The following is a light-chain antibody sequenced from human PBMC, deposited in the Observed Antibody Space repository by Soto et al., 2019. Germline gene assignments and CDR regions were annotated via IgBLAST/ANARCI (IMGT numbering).Light chain of an antibody. V-gene: IGKV3-20*01. J-gene: IGKJ1*01. CDR3: QQYGSSPWT. CDR1: QSVSSRY. CDR2: GAS. Sequence: EIVLTQSPGTLSLSPGERATLSCRASQSVSSRYLAWYQQKPGQAPRLLLYGASSRATGIPGRLGGSASATVSTLTISRLGPDVFAVYCWQQYGSSPWTFGQGTKVEIK.